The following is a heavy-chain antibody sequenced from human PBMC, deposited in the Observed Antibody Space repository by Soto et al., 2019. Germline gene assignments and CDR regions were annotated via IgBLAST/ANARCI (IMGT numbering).Heavy chain of an antibody. V-gene: IGHV1-69*04. CDR3: ARDRGRGGDSSSSPTLCYY. Sequence: ASVKVSCKASGGTFSSYTISWVRQAPGQGLEWMGRIIPILGIANYAQKFQGRVTITADKSTSTAYMELRSLRSEDTAVYYCARDRGRGGDSSSSPTLCYYWGQGTLVTVSS. D-gene: IGHD6-6*01. J-gene: IGHJ4*02. CDR1: GGTFSSYT. CDR2: IIPILGIA.